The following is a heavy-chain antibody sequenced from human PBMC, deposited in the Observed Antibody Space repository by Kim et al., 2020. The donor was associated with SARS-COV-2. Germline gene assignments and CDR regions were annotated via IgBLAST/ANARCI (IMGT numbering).Heavy chain of an antibody. J-gene: IGHJ4*02. V-gene: IGHV3-30*18. CDR3: AKDPRLHSSSWYAYYFDY. CDR2: ISYDGSNK. Sequence: GGSLRLSCAASGFTFSSYGMHWVRQAPGKGLEWVAVISYDGSNKYYADSVKGRFTISRDNSKNTLYLQMNSLRAEDTAVYYCAKDPRLHSSSWYAYYFDYWGQGTLVTVSS. D-gene: IGHD6-13*01. CDR1: GFTFSSYG.